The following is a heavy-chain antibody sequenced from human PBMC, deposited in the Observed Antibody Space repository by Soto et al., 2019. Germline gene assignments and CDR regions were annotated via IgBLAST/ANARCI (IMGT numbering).Heavy chain of an antibody. V-gene: IGHV1-58*01. J-gene: IGHJ4*02. CDR2: IVVGSGNT. D-gene: IGHD2-15*01. CDR1: GFPFTSSA. Sequence: GASVKVSCKASGFPFTSSAVQWVRQARGQRLEWIGWIVVGSGNTNYAQKFQERVTITRDMSTSTAYMELSSLRSEDTAVYYCAAFGLVVAPPLDYWGQRTLVTVSS. CDR3: AAFGLVVAPPLDY.